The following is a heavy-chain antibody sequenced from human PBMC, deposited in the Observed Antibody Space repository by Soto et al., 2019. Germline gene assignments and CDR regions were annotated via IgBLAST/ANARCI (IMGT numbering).Heavy chain of an antibody. V-gene: IGHV4-30-2*01. CDR3: ARGNVVAIDY. CDR2: IYHSGSN. CDR1: GGSISRGGYS. D-gene: IGHD2-21*01. Sequence: SETLSLTWAVSGGSISRGGYSRNWIRQPPGKGQEWIGNIYHSGSNYYNASLKSRVTISVDRSKNQFSLKLGSGTAADTAVYYCARGNVVAIDYLGQGTLVTVSS. J-gene: IGHJ4*02.